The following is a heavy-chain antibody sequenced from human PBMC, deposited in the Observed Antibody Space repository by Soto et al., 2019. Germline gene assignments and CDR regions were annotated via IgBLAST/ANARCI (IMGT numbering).Heavy chain of an antibody. D-gene: IGHD3-16*02. CDR2: ISSSSSYI. CDR3: ARSGYYVWGSYRYTGFDY. V-gene: IGHV3-21*01. J-gene: IGHJ4*02. Sequence: GGSLRLSCAASGFTFSSYSMSWVRQAPGKGLEWVSSISSSSSYIYYADSVKGRFTISRDNAKNSLYLQMNSLRAEDTAVYYCARSGYYVWGSYRYTGFDYWGQGTLVTVSS. CDR1: GFTFSSYS.